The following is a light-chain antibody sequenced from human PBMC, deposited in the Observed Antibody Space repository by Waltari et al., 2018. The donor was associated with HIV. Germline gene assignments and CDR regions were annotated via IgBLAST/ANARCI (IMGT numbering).Light chain of an antibody. CDR3: GTWDSSLSAYV. CDR1: SSNIGNNY. Sequence: QSVLTQPPSVSAAPGQKVTISCSGSSSNIGNNYVSWYQQLPGTAPKLLIYDNNKRPSGIPDRFSGSQSGTSATLGITGRQTGDEADYYCGTWDSSLSAYVFGTGTKVTVL. J-gene: IGLJ1*01. V-gene: IGLV1-51*01. CDR2: DNN.